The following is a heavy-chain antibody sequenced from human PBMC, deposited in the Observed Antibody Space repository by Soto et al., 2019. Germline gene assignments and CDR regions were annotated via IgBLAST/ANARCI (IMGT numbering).Heavy chain of an antibody. CDR2: INPSGGST. CDR1: GYTFTIYA. V-gene: IGHV1-46*01. CDR3: ASTLRGYYYGMDV. Sequence: GASVKVSCKASGYTFTIYAMRWVRQAPGQGLEWMGIINPSGGSTSYAQKFQGRVTMTRDTSTSTVYMELSSLRSEDTAVYYCASTLRGYYYGMDVWGQGTTVTVSS. J-gene: IGHJ6*02. D-gene: IGHD3-10*01.